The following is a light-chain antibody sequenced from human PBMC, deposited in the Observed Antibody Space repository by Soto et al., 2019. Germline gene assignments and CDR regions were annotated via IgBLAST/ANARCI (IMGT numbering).Light chain of an antibody. CDR3: QQYSSPPYT. CDR2: WAS. CDR1: QTILYNSNNKNQ. Sequence: DIVMTQSPDSLAVSLGERATINCKSSQTILYNSNNKNQLAWYQQKPGQPPKLLFYWASTRESGVPDRFSGSESGTDFTLTISSLQAEDVAVYYCQQYSSPPYTFGQGTKREI. J-gene: IGKJ2*01. V-gene: IGKV4-1*01.